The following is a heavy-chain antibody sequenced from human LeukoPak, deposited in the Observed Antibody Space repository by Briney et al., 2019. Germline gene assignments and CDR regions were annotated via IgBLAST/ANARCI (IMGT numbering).Heavy chain of an antibody. V-gene: IGHV3-7*01. J-gene: IGHJ4*02. Sequence: GGSLRLSCAASGLRFTSYWMSWVRQAPGKGLEWVANINQGGNTVNYVDSVKGRLSISRDNANNALFLQMHSLRFEDTAIYYCATTFPYCGDGTCKLGGQGAQVTVSS. CDR3: ATTFPYCGDGTCKL. CDR2: INQGGNTV. D-gene: IGHD2-15*01. CDR1: GLRFTSYW.